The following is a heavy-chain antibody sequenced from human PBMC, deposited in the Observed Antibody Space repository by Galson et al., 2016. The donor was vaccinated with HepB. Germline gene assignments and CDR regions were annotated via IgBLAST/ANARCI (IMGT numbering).Heavy chain of an antibody. CDR3: AKFSKGDGDYFFDF. CDR1: AFTFSNYG. CDR2: SGSDGST. Sequence: SLRLSCAASAFTFSNYGMNWVRQSPGKGLEWVSFSGSDGSTYYADSVKGRFTTSRANSKDTLYLHMSSLRADDTAVYFCAKFSKGDGDYFFDFWGQGTLVTVSS. V-gene: IGHV3-23*01. D-gene: IGHD4-17*01. J-gene: IGHJ4*02.